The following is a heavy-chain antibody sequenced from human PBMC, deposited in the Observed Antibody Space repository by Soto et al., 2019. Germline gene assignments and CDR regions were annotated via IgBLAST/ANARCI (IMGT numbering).Heavy chain of an antibody. CDR1: GFTFSSYA. V-gene: IGHV3-23*01. D-gene: IGHD4-17*01. CDR3: ATSHDDHDYGDYMYYYYYGMDV. CDR2: ISGSGGST. Sequence: GGSLRLSCAASGFTFSSYAMSWVRQAPGKGLEWVSAISGSGGSTYYADSRKGRFTISRDNSKHTLYLQMTRLRAEDTAVYYCATSHDDHDYGDYMYYYYYGMDVWGQGTTVTVSS. J-gene: IGHJ6*02.